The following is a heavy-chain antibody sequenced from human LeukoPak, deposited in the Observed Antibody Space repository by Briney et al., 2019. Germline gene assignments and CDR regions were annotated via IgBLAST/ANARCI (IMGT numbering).Heavy chain of an antibody. CDR3: APQRRPTVTAVA. D-gene: IGHD4-17*01. CDR2: IKSKTDGGTT. V-gene: IGHV3-15*01. J-gene: IGHJ4*02. CDR1: GFTFSNAW. Sequence: PGGSLRLSCAASGFTFSNAWMSWVRQAPGKGLGWVGRIKSKTDGGTTDYAAPVKGRFTISRDDSKNTLYLQMNSLKTEDTAVYYCAPQRRPTVTAVAWGQGTLVTVSS.